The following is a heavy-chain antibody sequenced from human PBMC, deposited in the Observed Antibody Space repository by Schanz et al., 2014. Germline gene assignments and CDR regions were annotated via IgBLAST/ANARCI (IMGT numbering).Heavy chain of an antibody. CDR3: ARDAVALVPEYFMDV. J-gene: IGHJ6*03. Sequence: QVQLVESGGGVVQPGRSLRLSCATSGLTFSRFGMHWVRQAPGKGPEWVALVWSDGNTKYYVDSVKGRFTISRDNSMNTLHLQMDGLRVEDTAVYYCARDAVALVPEYFMDVWGKGTPVTVSS. CDR2: VWSDGNTK. V-gene: IGHV3-33*01. CDR1: GLTFSRFG. D-gene: IGHD2-15*01.